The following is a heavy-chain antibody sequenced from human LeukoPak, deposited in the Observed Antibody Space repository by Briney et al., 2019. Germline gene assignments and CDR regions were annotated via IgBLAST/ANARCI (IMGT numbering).Heavy chain of an antibody. D-gene: IGHD3-3*01. CDR3: ARDGITIFGVVISAYYMDV. CDR2: ISSSSSYI. J-gene: IGHJ6*03. V-gene: IGHV3-21*01. CDR1: GFTFSSYS. Sequence: PGGSLRLSCAASGFTFSSYSMNWVRQAPGKGLGWVSSISSSSSYIYYADSVKGRFTISRDNAKNSLYLQMNSLRAEDTAVYYCARDGITIFGVVISAYYMDVWGKGTTVTVSS.